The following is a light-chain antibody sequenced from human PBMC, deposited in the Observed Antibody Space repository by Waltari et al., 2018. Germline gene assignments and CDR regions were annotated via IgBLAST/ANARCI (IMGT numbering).Light chain of an antibody. CDR3: QLWDYTTDHWV. V-gene: IGLV3-21*03. Sequence: SFVLTQTPSVSVAPGNTARITWGGHNIGRKSVHWYQQKPGQAPVLVGHDDRDRSPGVPERISGSNSGNTATLTISSVDVGDEADYYCQLWDYTTDHWVFGGGTKLTVL. CDR2: DDR. J-gene: IGLJ3*02. CDR1: NIGRKS.